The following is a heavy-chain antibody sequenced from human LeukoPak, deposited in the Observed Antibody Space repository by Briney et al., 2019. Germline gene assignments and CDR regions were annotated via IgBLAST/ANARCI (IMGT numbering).Heavy chain of an antibody. CDR2: IIPIFGTA. V-gene: IGHV1-69*05. Sequence: ASVKVSCKASGGTFSSYAISWVRQAPGQGLEWMGGIIPIFGTANYAQKFQGRVTITTDESTSTAYMELSSLRSEDTAVYYCARGPWNDYVWGSYPDYWGQGTLVTVSS. J-gene: IGHJ4*02. D-gene: IGHD3-16*02. CDR1: GGTFSSYA. CDR3: ARGPWNDYVWGSYPDY.